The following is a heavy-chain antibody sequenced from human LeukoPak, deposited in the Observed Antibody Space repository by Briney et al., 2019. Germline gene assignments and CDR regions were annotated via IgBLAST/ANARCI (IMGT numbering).Heavy chain of an antibody. CDR3: AHLTTTAYYYDY. CDR2: IYWNNDK. J-gene: IGHJ4*02. Sequence: SGPTLVNPTHTLTLTCSFSGFSLSTSGVAVGWIRQTPGKPLEWLAHIYWNNDKYYSTYLKSRLSITKDTSENQVVLTMTDMDPLDTATYYCAHLTTTAYYYDYWGQGALVTVSS. V-gene: IGHV2-5*01. D-gene: IGHD1-1*01. CDR1: GFSLSTSGVA.